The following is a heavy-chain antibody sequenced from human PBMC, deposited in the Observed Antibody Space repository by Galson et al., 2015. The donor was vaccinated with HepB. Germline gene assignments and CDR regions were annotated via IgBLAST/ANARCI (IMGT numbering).Heavy chain of an antibody. CDR1: GFSLSTSGVG. CDR2: IYWDDDK. D-gene: IGHD3-16*02. CDR3: AHSLGGITFGGVIVPLFPFDY. J-gene: IGHJ4*02. Sequence: PALVKPTQALTLTCTFSGFSLSTSGVGVGWIRQPPGKALEWLALIYWDDDKRYSPSLKSRLTITKDTSKNQVVLTMTNMDPVDTATYYCAHSLGGITFGGVIVPLFPFDYWGQGTLVTVSS. V-gene: IGHV2-5*02.